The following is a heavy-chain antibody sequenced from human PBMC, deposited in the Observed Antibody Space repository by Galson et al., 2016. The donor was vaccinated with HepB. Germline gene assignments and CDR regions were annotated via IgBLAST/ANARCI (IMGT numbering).Heavy chain of an antibody. CDR3: ARGKYGSGCMVDY. V-gene: IGHV3-48*03. CDR2: ISRSAHEI. Sequence: SLRLSCAASGFIFSHYEMNWVRQAPGKGLEWIAYISRSAHEIYYADSLKGRFAISRDDAKNSLSLQLSSLRVDDTAVYYCARGKYGSGCMVDYWGQGTQVTVSS. CDR1: GFIFSHYE. D-gene: IGHD6-19*01. J-gene: IGHJ4*02.